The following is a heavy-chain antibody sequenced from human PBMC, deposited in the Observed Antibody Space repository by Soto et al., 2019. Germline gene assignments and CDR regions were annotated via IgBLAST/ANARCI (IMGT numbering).Heavy chain of an antibody. D-gene: IGHD4-4*01. CDR3: ARDRRIYDYNLKAFDI. CDR1: GFAFSTYG. V-gene: IGHV3-33*01. CDR2: IWNDGINK. J-gene: IGHJ3*02. Sequence: QVQLVESGGGVVQPGRSLRLSCAASGFAFSTYGMHWVRQAPGTGLEWVAVIWNDGINKDYADSVKGRFTISRDNSKNTLYLQMNSLRAEDTAVYYCARDRRIYDYNLKAFDIWGQGAMVTVSS.